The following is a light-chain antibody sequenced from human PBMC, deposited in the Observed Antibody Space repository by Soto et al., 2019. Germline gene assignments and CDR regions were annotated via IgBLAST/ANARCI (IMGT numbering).Light chain of an antibody. Sequence: EIVLTQSPGTLSLSPGERATLSCRASQSVSSSYLAWYQQKPGQAPRLLIYGASSRATGIPYRFSGSGSGTDFTLTISRLETEDFAVYYCQQYGSSRGFTFGPGTKVDIK. CDR3: QQYGSSRGFT. V-gene: IGKV3-20*01. CDR1: QSVSSSY. J-gene: IGKJ3*01. CDR2: GAS.